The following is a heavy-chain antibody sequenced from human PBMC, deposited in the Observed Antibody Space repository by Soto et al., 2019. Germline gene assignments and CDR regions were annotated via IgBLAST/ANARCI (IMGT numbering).Heavy chain of an antibody. CDR2: ISYSGIP. CDR1: AGSISTYY. D-gene: IGHD1-1*01. J-gene: IGHJ5*02. Sequence: QVQLQESGPRLVKPSETLSLTCTVSAGSISTYYWSWIRQPPGKGLEWIGYISYSGIPHYNPSLKSRVTISVDTSTDHFSLNLTSVTAADTAVYYCAREQRSLTYDPWGQGTLVTVSS. CDR3: AREQRSLTYDP. V-gene: IGHV4-59*01.